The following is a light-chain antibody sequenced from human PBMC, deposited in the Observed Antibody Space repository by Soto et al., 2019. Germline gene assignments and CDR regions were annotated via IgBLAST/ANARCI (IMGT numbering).Light chain of an antibody. V-gene: IGKV3-11*01. CDR1: QSVSSN. CDR2: DAS. Sequence: IVMKHSPSTRSVPPCERVTLSCRASQSVSSNLVWYHQKPGQAPRLLISDASNRATGIPARFSGSGSGTDFTLTISSLEPEDFAVYFCQQRSNWPPITFGQGTRLEIK. J-gene: IGKJ5*01. CDR3: QQRSNWPPIT.